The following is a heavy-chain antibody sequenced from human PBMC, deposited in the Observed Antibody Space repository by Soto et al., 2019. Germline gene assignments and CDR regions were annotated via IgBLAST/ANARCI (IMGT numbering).Heavy chain of an antibody. Sequence: LRLSCAASGFTFSSYSMNWVRQAPGKGLEWVSYISSSSSTIYYADSVKGRFTISRDNAKNSLYLQMNSLRDEDTAVYYCARDQDTAMVSPYYYYGMDVWGQGTTVTVSS. D-gene: IGHD5-18*01. V-gene: IGHV3-48*02. CDR3: ARDQDTAMVSPYYYYGMDV. CDR2: ISSSSSTI. J-gene: IGHJ6*02. CDR1: GFTFSSYS.